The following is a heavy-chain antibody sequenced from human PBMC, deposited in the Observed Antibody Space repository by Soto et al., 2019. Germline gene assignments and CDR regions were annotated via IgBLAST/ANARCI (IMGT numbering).Heavy chain of an antibody. Sequence: SETLSLTCAVSGYSISSGYYWGWIRQPPGKGLEWIGSIYHSGSTYYNPSLKSRVTISVDTSKNKLSLKLSSVTAADTAVYYCASDQTPQYYYGSGSYYREVWLDPWGQGKMVTVS. CDR3: ASDQTPQYYYGSGSYYREVWLDP. V-gene: IGHV4-38-2*01. CDR2: IYHSGST. CDR1: GYSISSGYY. D-gene: IGHD3-10*01. J-gene: IGHJ5*02.